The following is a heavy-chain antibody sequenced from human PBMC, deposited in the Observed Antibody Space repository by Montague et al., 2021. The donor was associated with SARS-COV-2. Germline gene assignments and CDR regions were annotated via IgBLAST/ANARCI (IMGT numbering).Heavy chain of an antibody. CDR2: ISYDGSNK. V-gene: IGHV3-30*18. CDR1: GFTFSRYG. Sequence: SLRLSCAASGFTFSRYGMHWVRQAPGKGLEWVAVISYDGSNKYYADSVKGRFTISRDNSKNTLYLQMNSLRAEDTAVYYCAKVLFGDYTWFDPWGQGTLVTVSS. CDR3: AKVLFGDYTWFDP. D-gene: IGHD4-17*01. J-gene: IGHJ5*02.